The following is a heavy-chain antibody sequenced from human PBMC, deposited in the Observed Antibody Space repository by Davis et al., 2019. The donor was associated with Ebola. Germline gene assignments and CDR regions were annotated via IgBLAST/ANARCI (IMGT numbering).Heavy chain of an antibody. V-gene: IGHV4-34*01. J-gene: IGHJ4*02. CDR2: INHSGST. D-gene: IGHD1-26*01. Sequence: SETLSLTCAVYGGSFSGYYWSWIRQPPGKGLEWIGEINHSGSTNYNPSLKSRVTISVDTSKNQFSLKLSSVTAADTAVYYCARGWGATEIDYWGQGALVTVSS. CDR3: ARGWGATEIDY. CDR1: GGSFSGYY.